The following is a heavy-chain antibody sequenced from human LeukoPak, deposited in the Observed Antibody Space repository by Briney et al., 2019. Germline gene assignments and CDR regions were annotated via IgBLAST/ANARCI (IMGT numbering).Heavy chain of an antibody. Sequence: SETLSLTCAVYGGSFSGYYWSWIRQPPGKGLEWIGEINHSGSTNYNPSLKSRVTISVDTSKNQFSLKLSSVTAADTAVYYCARVSGYPHNWFDAWGQGTLVTVSS. CDR2: INHSGST. V-gene: IGHV4-34*01. J-gene: IGHJ5*02. CDR1: GGSFSGYY. CDR3: ARVSGYPHNWFDA. D-gene: IGHD3-22*01.